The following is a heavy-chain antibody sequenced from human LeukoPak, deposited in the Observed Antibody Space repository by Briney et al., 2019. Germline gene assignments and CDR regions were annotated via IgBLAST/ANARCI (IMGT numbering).Heavy chain of an antibody. D-gene: IGHD2-2*01. CDR1: GYSISSGYH. CDR2: VYRSGST. Sequence: SETLSLTCVVSGYSISSGYHCGWIRQAPGEGLEWIRSVYRSGSTYYNPSLKSRVTISVDTSKNQFSLKLSSVTAADTAVYYCARGGPIVVVPDAYNWFDPWGQGTLVTVSP. CDR3: ARGGPIVVVPDAYNWFDP. V-gene: IGHV4-38-2*01. J-gene: IGHJ5*02.